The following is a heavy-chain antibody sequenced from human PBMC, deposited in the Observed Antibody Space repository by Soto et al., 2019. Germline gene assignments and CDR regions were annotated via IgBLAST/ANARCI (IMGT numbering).Heavy chain of an antibody. V-gene: IGHV2-5*02. J-gene: IGHJ4*02. CDR2: MYWDDDK. D-gene: IGHD5-18*01. CDR3: AHRRGYGEFAY. Sequence: QITLKESGPTLVKPTQTLTLTCTFSGFSLSTNGLGVGWIRQPPGKTLEWLVLMYWDDDKRYRTSLKNRLTITKDTSKNQVVLTMTNTDPLDIATYYCAHRRGYGEFAYWGQGSLVTVTS. CDR1: GFSLSTNGLG.